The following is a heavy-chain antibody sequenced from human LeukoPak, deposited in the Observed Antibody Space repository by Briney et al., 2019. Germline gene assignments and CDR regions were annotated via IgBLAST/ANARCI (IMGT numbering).Heavy chain of an antibody. V-gene: IGHV1-18*01. CDR1: GYTFTSYG. CDR2: ISAYNGNT. CDR3: ARDRYLPSSTSRLDAFDI. J-gene: IGHJ3*02. D-gene: IGHD2-2*01. Sequence: ASVKVSCKASGYTFTSYGISWVRQAPGQGLEWMGWISAYNGNTNYAQKLQGRVTMTTDTSTSTAYMELRSLRSDDTAVYNCARDRYLPSSTSRLDAFDIWGQGTMVTVSS.